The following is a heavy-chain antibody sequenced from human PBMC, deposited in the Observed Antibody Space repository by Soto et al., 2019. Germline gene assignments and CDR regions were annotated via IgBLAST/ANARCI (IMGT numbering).Heavy chain of an antibody. CDR2: IIPIFGTA. CDR1: GGTLSSYA. CDR3: AGQRGYSYGNPDY. V-gene: IGHV1-69*13. Sequence: GASVKVSCKASGGTLSSYAISWVRQAPGQGLEWMGGIIPIFGTANYAQKFQGRVTITADESTSTAYMELSSLRSEDTAVYYCAGQRGYSYGNPDYWGQGTLVTVSS. D-gene: IGHD5-18*01. J-gene: IGHJ4*02.